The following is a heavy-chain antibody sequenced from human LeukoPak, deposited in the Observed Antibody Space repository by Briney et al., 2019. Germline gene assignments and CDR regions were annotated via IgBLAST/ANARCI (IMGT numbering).Heavy chain of an antibody. Sequence: ASVKVSCKASGYTFTSYYMHWVRQAPGQGLEWMGIINPSGGSTSYAQKFQGRVTMTRDTSTSTVYMELSSLRSEDTAVYYCASQWEGVRYFDYWGQGTLVTVSS. J-gene: IGHJ4*02. V-gene: IGHV1-46*01. CDR2: INPSGGST. D-gene: IGHD1-26*01. CDR1: GYTFTSYY. CDR3: ASQWEGVRYFDY.